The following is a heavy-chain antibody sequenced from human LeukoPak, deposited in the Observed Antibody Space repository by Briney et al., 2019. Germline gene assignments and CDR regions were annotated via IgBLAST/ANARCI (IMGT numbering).Heavy chain of an antibody. D-gene: IGHD3-9*01. CDR3: ARRLGGTGYLDY. CDR2: IYYSGST. CDR1: GGSINSYY. Sequence: SETLSLTCTVSGGSINSYYWSWIRQPPGKGLELIGYIYYSGSTNYNPSLKSRVTISVNTSKNKFSMKLSSVTAADTAVHYCARRLGGTGYLDYWGQGILVTVSS. V-gene: IGHV4-59*01. J-gene: IGHJ4*02.